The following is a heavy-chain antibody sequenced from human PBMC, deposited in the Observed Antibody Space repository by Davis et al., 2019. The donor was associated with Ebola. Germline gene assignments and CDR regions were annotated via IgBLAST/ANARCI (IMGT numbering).Heavy chain of an antibody. CDR1: GGSFSDYY. Sequence: MPSETLSLTCAVYGGSFSDYYWTWIRQPPGKGLEWIGEINHGGSTNYNPSLKSRVTTSVDTSKNQFSLKLSSVTAADTAVYYCARLEQWLVPWYFDLWGRGTLVTVSS. CDR3: ARLEQWLVPWYFDL. D-gene: IGHD6-19*01. CDR2: INHGGST. J-gene: IGHJ2*01. V-gene: IGHV4-34*01.